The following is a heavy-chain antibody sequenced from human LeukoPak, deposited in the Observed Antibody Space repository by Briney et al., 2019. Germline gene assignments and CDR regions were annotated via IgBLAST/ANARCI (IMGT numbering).Heavy chain of an antibody. CDR2: IKSDGSDK. V-gene: IGHV3-7*02. D-gene: IGHD6-19*01. CDR3: ARVYSSGWSY. CDR1: GLNFNNAW. Sequence: GGSLRLSCAASGLNFNNAWMSWVRQAPGKGLEWVAIIKSDGSDKYYVDSVKGRFTVSKDNAKKSLYLQMNSLRAEDTAVYYCARVYSSGWSYWGQGTLVTVSS. J-gene: IGHJ4*02.